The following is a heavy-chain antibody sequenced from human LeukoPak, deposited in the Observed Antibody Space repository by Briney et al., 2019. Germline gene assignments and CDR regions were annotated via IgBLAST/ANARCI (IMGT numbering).Heavy chain of an antibody. CDR1: GYTFTSYY. CDR3: AREGIQLWSNQDYYYYMDV. CDR2: INPSGGST. J-gene: IGHJ6*03. Sequence: ASVKVSCKASGYTFTSYYMHWVRQAPGQGLEWMGIINPSGGSTSYAQKFQGRVTMTRDMSTSTVYMELSSLRSEDTAVYYCAREGIQLWSNQDYYYYMDVWGKGTTVTVSS. D-gene: IGHD5-18*01. V-gene: IGHV1-46*01.